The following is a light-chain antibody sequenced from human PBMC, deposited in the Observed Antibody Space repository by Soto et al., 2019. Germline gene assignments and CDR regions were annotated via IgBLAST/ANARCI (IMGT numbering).Light chain of an antibody. Sequence: QPVLTQPASVSGSPGQSITISCTGTSSDIGGYNYVSWYQQYPGKAPRLLIYAVSNRPSGVSDRFSGSKSGNTASLTISGLQAEDEAHYYCCSYGGRILVIFGEGTKVTVL. CDR1: SSDIGGYNY. J-gene: IGLJ2*01. CDR3: CSYGGRILVI. V-gene: IGLV2-14*01. CDR2: AVS.